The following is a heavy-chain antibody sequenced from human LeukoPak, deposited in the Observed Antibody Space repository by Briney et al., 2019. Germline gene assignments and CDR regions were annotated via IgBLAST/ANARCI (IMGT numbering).Heavy chain of an antibody. V-gene: IGHV1-2*02. CDR1: GYTFTGYY. CDR3: ARAVVIAVAGYYYYMDV. J-gene: IGHJ6*03. D-gene: IGHD6-19*01. CDR2: INPNSGGT. Sequence: ASVKVSCKASGYTFTGYYMHWVRQAPGQGLEWMGWINPNSGGTNYAQKFQGRVTMTRDTPISTAYMELSRLRSDDTAVYYCARAVVIAVAGYYYYMDVRGKGTTVTVSS.